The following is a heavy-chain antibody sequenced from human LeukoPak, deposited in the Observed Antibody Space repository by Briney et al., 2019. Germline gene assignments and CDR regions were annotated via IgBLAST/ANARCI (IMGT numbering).Heavy chain of an antibody. CDR2: ISGSGGST. V-gene: IGHV3-23*01. CDR3: AKVRLSESPRLRYFDWSHGYYFDY. J-gene: IGHJ4*02. Sequence: RGSLRLSCAASGFTFSSYAMSWVRQAPGKGLEWVSAISGSGGSTYYADSVKGRFTISRDNSKNTLYLQMNSLRAEDTAVYYCAKVRLSESPRLRYFDWSHGYYFDYWGQGTLVTVSS. CDR1: GFTFSSYA. D-gene: IGHD3-9*01.